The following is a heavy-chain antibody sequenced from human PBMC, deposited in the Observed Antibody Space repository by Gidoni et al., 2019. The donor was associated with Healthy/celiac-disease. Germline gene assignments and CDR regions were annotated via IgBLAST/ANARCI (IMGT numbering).Heavy chain of an antibody. V-gene: IGHV3-30*18. Sequence: QVQLVESGGGVVQPGRSLRLSCAASGFTFSSYGMHWVRQAPGKGLEWVAVISYDGSNKYYADSVKGRFTISRDNSKNTLYLQMNSLRAEDTAVYYCAKMVQLVPPDYWGQGTLVTVSS. CDR3: AKMVQLVPPDY. CDR1: GFTFSSYG. D-gene: IGHD6-6*01. CDR2: ISYDGSNK. J-gene: IGHJ4*02.